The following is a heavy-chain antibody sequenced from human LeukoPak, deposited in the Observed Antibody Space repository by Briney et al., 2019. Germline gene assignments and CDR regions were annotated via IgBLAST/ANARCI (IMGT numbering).Heavy chain of an antibody. CDR1: GGSISIYY. D-gene: IGHD3-16*01. CDR2: IYYIGST. Sequence: SETLSLTCTVSGGSISIYYWSWVRQPPGEGRGWIGSIYYIGSTNYNPSLKGRVTISVDTSKNQFSLKLSSVTAADTAVYYCAIVVSPRTNLVAFDIWGQGTMVTVSS. V-gene: IGHV4-59*08. CDR3: AIVVSPRTNLVAFDI. J-gene: IGHJ3*02.